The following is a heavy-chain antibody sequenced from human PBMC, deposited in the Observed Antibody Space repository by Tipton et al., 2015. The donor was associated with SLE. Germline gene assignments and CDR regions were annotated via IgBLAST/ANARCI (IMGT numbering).Heavy chain of an antibody. D-gene: IGHD2-21*02. V-gene: IGHV4-39*07. CDR1: VDSITSGSYY. Sequence: TLSLTCSVSVDSITSGSYYWVWIRQPPGKGLEWIGRLHYSGRSYYSPSLKSRVTISLDTSRTQFSLKLTSVTAADTAVYYCAGTTNRGSGDLTYWGQGALVTVSS. CDR2: LHYSGRS. J-gene: IGHJ4*02. CDR3: AGTTNRGSGDLTY.